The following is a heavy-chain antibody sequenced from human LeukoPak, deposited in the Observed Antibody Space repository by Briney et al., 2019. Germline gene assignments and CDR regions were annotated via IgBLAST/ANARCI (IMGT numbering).Heavy chain of an antibody. CDR2: INGDGNT. J-gene: IGHJ4*02. CDR3: AKDIGGGLLEY. V-gene: IGHV3-43*02. D-gene: IGHD2-15*01. Sequence: GGSLRLSCAASGFNFGRNSMHWARQVPGKGLEWLSLINGDGNTYYAASVNGRFTVSRDNSKNSLYLQMNSLRPEDTALYYCAKDIGGGLLEYWGQGTLVTVSS. CDR1: GFNFGRNS.